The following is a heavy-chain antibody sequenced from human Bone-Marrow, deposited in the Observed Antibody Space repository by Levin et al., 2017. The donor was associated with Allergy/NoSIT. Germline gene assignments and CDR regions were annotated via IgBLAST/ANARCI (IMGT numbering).Heavy chain of an antibody. J-gene: IGHJ5*02. D-gene: IGHD3-22*01. CDR3: ARGVKCFRGSCYSDGWFDP. V-gene: IGHV4-30-4*08. Sequence: SETLSLTCSVSGGSISSGDYYWTWIRQPPGKGLEWIGHISSSGTTSYNPSLKSRVAISSAKSKNHFSLTLNSLTVADTAVYYCARGVKCFRGSCYSDGWFDPWGQGALVTVSS. CDR2: ISSSGTT. CDR1: GGSISSGDYY.